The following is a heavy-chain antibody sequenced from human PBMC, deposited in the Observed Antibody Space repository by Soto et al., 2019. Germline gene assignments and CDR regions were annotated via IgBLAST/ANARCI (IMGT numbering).Heavy chain of an antibody. CDR3: ARDAPGVRLRYFDWLSAPDY. J-gene: IGHJ4*02. CDR1: GGTFSSYA. CDR2: IIPIFGTA. D-gene: IGHD3-9*01. Sequence: GASVKVSCKASGGTFSSYAISWVRQAPGQGLEWMGGIIPIFGTANYAQKFQGRVTITADESTSTAYMELSSLRSEDTAVYYCARDAPGVRLRYFDWLSAPDYWGQGTLVTVSS. V-gene: IGHV1-69*13.